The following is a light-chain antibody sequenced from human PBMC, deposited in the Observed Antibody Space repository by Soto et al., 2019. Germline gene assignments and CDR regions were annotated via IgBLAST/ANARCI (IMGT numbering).Light chain of an antibody. Sequence: DIHMTQSPSPLSASLGDRGTSTCRESQNISSYLNWYQQKPGKAPKLLIYAASSLQSGVPSRFSGSGSGTDFTLTISSLQPEDFATYYCQQSYSTLPITFGQGTRLEI. V-gene: IGKV1-39*01. CDR3: QQSYSTLPIT. CDR2: AAS. CDR1: QNISSY. J-gene: IGKJ5*01.